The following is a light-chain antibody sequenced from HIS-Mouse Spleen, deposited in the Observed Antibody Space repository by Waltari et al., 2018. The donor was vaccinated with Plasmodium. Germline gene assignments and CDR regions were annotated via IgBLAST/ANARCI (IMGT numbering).Light chain of an antibody. V-gene: IGLV3-10*01. CDR3: YSTDSSGNHRV. CDR2: QDS. CDR1: ALPKKY. Sequence: SYELTQPPSVSVSPGQTARITCSADALPKKYAYWYQQKSGQAPVLVLYQDSKRPSGIPERFSGSSSGTMATLTISGAQVEDEADYYCYSTDSSGNHRVFGGGTKLTVL. J-gene: IGLJ3*02.